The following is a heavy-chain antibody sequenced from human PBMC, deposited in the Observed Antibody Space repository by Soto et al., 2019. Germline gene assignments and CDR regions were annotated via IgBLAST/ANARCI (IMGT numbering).Heavy chain of an antibody. CDR2: IYYSGST. CDR3: ARDKGLDKQWLPDYYYYGMDV. Sequence: PSETMSLTCTVSGGSINSSSYYWGWIRQPPGKGLEWIGYIYYSGSTYYNPSLKSRVTISVDTSKNQFSLKLSSVTAADTAVYYCARDKGLDKQWLPDYYYYGMDVWGQGTTVTVSS. CDR1: GGSINSSSYY. V-gene: IGHV4-39*07. D-gene: IGHD6-19*01. J-gene: IGHJ6*02.